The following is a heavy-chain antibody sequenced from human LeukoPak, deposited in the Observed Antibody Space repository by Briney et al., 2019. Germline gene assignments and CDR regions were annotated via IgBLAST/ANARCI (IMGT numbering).Heavy chain of an antibody. CDR2: IYYDGSP. Sequence: SETLSLTCTASGGSIRSSSYYWGWIRQPPGNGLDWIGSIYYDGSPYYNPSLKSRVTISVDTSKNQFSLKLSSVTAADTAVYYCARQVLEMTAMCDFDIWGQGTLVTVSS. J-gene: IGHJ3*02. CDR1: GGSIRSSSYY. CDR3: ARQVLEMTAMCDFDI. D-gene: IGHD5-24*01. V-gene: IGHV4-39*01.